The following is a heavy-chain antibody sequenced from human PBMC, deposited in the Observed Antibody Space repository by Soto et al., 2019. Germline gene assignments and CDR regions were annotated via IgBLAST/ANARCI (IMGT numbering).Heavy chain of an antibody. D-gene: IGHD6-19*01. CDR2: ISSSSSYI. J-gene: IGHJ5*02. CDR1: GFAFISYS. Sequence: PGGSLRLSCAASGFAFISYSINWFRHSPVKGLEWVSSISSSSSYIYYADSVKGRFTISRDNAKNSLYLQMNSLRAEDTAVYYCARAYYSSGWYNWFDPWGQGTLVTVSS. CDR3: ARAYYSSGWYNWFDP. V-gene: IGHV3-21*01.